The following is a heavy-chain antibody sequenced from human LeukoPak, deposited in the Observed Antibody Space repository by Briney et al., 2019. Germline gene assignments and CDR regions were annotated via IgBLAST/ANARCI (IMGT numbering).Heavy chain of an antibody. Sequence: GGSLRLSCAASGFTLSSYAMSWVRQAPGKGLEWVSAISGSGGSTYYADSVKGRFTISRDNSKNTLYLQMNSLRAEDTAVYYCAKDPEVAVATYYFDYWGQGTLVTVSS. CDR1: GFTLSSYA. D-gene: IGHD6-19*01. V-gene: IGHV3-23*01. CDR3: AKDPEVAVATYYFDY. J-gene: IGHJ4*02. CDR2: ISGSGGST.